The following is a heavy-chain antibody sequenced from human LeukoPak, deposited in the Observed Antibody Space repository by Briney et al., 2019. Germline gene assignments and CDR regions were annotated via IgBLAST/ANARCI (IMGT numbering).Heavy chain of an antibody. V-gene: IGHV1-2*02. CDR3: ARLGGEYQLLL. D-gene: IGHD2-2*01. CDR2: INPNSGGT. J-gene: IGHJ4*02. CDR1: GYTFTSYD. Sequence: GASVKVSCKASGYTFTSYDINWVRQATGQGLEWMGWINPNSGGTNYAQKFQGRVTMTRDTSISTAYMELSRLRSDDTAVYYCARLGGEYQLLLWGQGTLVTVSS.